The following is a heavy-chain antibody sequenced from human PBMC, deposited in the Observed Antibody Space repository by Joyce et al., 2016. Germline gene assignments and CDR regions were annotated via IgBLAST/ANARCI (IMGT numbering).Heavy chain of an antibody. D-gene: IGHD5-24*01. Sequence: GDSINSGKSYWGWIRQPPGKGLEWIGSIYDSRSSYYNPFLKSRLTLSVDTSANHFSLKLSFVTAADTAVYYCARQRDGLQYEWAYYFDFWGQGTLVTVSS. CDR1: GDSINSGKSY. V-gene: IGHV4-39*01. J-gene: IGHJ4*02. CDR2: IYDSRSS. CDR3: ARQRDGLQYEWAYYFDF.